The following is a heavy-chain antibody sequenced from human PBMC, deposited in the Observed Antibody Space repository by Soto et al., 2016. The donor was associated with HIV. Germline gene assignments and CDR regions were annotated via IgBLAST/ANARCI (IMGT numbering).Heavy chain of an antibody. D-gene: IGHD2-15*01. V-gene: IGHV1-8*03. J-gene: IGHJ4*02. CDR1: GYTFTSYD. CDR3: ARTLSSRLDF. CDR2: LTPNNGKT. Sequence: QVQLVQSGAQVKKPGASVKVSCKTSGYTFTSYDINWVRQAPGQGLEWVGWLTPNNGKTGYAQKFQGRVNITRDISTSTVYIEVSSLTFEDTAVYFCARTLSSRLDFWGQGTLVTVSS.